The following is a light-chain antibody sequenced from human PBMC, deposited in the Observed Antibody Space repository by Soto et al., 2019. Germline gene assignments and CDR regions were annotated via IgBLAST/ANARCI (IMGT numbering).Light chain of an antibody. CDR3: QQRSNWPPIT. CDR2: DAS. CDR1: QSVSYY. Sequence: EIVLTQSPVTLSLSPGERATLSCRASQSVSYYLAWYQQKPGQAPRLLIYDASNRATGIPARFSGSGSGTDFTLTISSLEPEDFAVYYCQQRSNWPPITFGQGTRLEIK. J-gene: IGKJ5*01. V-gene: IGKV3-11*01.